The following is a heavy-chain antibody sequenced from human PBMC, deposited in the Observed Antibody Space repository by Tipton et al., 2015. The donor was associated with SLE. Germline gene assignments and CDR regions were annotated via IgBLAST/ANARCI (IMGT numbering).Heavy chain of an antibody. CDR3: ARNRGHYYENSGSYYYYGMDV. V-gene: IGHV1-69*01. CDR2: IIPMSGTA. J-gene: IGHJ6*02. D-gene: IGHD3-22*01. CDR1: GYSFNRYG. Sequence: QVQLVQSGAEVKKPGASVNVSCKASGYSFNRYGITWVRQAPGQGLEWMGGIIPMSGTASYAEKFQDRLTITVDASTSTAYMEMSSLRSEDTAVYHCARNRGHYYENSGSYYYYGMDVWGQGTTVTVSS.